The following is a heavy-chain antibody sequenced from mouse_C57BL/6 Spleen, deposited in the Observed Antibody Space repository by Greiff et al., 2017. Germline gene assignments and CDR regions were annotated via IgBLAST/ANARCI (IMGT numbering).Heavy chain of an antibody. CDR3: TGKGANGDGYYFDY. D-gene: IGHD4-1*01. V-gene: IGHV1-15*01. CDR2: IDPETGGT. CDR1: GYTFTDYE. J-gene: IGHJ2*01. Sequence: QVQLQQSGAELVRPGASVTLSCKASGYTFTDYEMHWVKQTPVHGLEWIGAIDPETGGTAYNQKFKGKAILTADKSSSTAYMELRSLTSEDSAVYYCTGKGANGDGYYFDYWGQGTTLTVSS.